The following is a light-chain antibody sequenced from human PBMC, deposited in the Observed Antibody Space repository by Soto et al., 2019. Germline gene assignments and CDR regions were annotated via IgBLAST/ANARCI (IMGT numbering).Light chain of an antibody. CDR2: GAS. CDR1: QSVSSN. CDR3: QQYNNWPPDRT. Sequence: EIVMTQSPATLSVSPGERATLSCRASQSVSSNLAWYQQKPPHAPRLLIYGASTRATGIPARFSGSGSGTEFTLPISSLQSEDFAIYFCQQYNNWPPDRTFGQGTKVEIK. J-gene: IGKJ1*01. V-gene: IGKV3-15*01.